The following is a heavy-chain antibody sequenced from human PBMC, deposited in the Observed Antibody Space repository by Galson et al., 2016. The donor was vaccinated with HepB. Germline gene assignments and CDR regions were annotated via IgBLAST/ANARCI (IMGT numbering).Heavy chain of an antibody. CDR1: GTTFSTCA. Sequence: SVKVSCKASGTTFSTCAISWVRQAPGQGLEWMGGIIPLFGTVNYAQKFQGRVSITADESTNTAYMDLSSLRSGDTAVYYCARSLLWFGELKEYNYFGLDVWGQGTTVTVS. J-gene: IGHJ6*02. CDR3: ARSLLWFGELKEYNYFGLDV. D-gene: IGHD3-10*01. CDR2: IIPLFGTV. V-gene: IGHV1-69*13.